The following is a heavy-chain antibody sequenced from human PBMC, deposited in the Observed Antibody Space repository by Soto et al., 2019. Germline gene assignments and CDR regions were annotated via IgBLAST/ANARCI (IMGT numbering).Heavy chain of an antibody. CDR2: INHSGST. D-gene: IGHD6-19*01. CDR3: ALYSSGSGRSHYYYGMDV. J-gene: IGHJ6*02. CDR1: GESFGGYY. V-gene: IGHV4-34*01. Sequence: SETLSLTCAVYGESFGGYYWSWIRQPPGKGLEWIGEINHSGSTNYNPSLKSRVTISVDTSKNQFSLKLSSVTAADTAVYYCALYSSGSGRSHYYYGMDVWGQGTTVTVSS.